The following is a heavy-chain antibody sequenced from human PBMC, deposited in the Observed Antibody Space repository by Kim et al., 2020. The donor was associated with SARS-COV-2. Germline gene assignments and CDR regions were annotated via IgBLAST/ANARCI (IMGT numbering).Heavy chain of an antibody. CDR3: ARVGRYYDSSGYYDY. V-gene: IGHV1-69*13. D-gene: IGHD3-22*01. CDR2: IIPIFGTA. CDR1: GGTFSSYA. Sequence: SVKVSCKASGGTFSSYAISWVRQAPGQGLEWMGGIIPIFGTANYAQKFQGRVTITADESTSTAYMELSSLRSEDTAVYYCARVGRYYDSSGYYDYWGQGTLVTVSS. J-gene: IGHJ4*02.